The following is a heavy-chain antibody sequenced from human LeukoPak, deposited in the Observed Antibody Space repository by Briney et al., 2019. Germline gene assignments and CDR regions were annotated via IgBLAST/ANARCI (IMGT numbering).Heavy chain of an antibody. CDR3: SRGSTMTGWNY. Sequence: GGSLRRSCAASGFTFSTYWRHWDRQAPGKELVWFSRINSDGSTTNYADSVKGRFTISRDNAKNTLYLQMNSLGPEDTAVYYCSRGSTMTGWNYWGQGTLATVSS. CDR1: GFTFSTYW. D-gene: IGHD5/OR15-5a*01. V-gene: IGHV3-74*01. CDR2: INSDGSTT. J-gene: IGHJ4*02.